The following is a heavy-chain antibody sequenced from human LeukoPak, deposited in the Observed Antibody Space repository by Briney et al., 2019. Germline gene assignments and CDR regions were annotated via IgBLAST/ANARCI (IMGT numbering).Heavy chain of an antibody. J-gene: IGHJ5*02. CDR2: ISYDGSNK. Sequence: PGGSLRLSCAASGFTFSSYAMHWVRQAPGKGLEWVAVISYDGSNKYYADSVKGRFTISRDNSKNTLYLQMNSLRAEDTAMYYCARPSYCSGGSCPNWFDPWGQGTLVTVSS. D-gene: IGHD2-15*01. V-gene: IGHV3-30*04. CDR3: ARPSYCSGGSCPNWFDP. CDR1: GFTFSSYA.